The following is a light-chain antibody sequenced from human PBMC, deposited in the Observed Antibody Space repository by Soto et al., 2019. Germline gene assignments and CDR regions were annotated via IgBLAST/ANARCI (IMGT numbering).Light chain of an antibody. CDR2: EVV. V-gene: IGLV2-8*01. J-gene: IGLJ1*01. CDR3: KSYAGSNTYV. CDR1: KSDIGVYDF. Sequence: QSVRSQPPSASGSRGQSVAISCTGTKSDIGVYDFVSWYQHHPGKAPRLIIYEVVQRPSGVPDRFSGSKSGNTASLTVSGLQAADEADYFCKSYAGSNTYVFGSGTKVTVL.